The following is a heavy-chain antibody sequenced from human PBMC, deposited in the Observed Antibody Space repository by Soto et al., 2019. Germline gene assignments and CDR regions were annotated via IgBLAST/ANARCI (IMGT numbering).Heavy chain of an antibody. V-gene: IGHV4-59*01. CDR3: ARAQSGSSSWRGRGYYYYYMDV. CDR1: GGSISSYY. D-gene: IGHD6-13*01. CDR2: IYYSGST. Sequence: SETLSLTCTVSGGSISSYYWSWIRQPPGKGLEWIGYIYYSGSTNYNPSLKSRVTISVDTSKNQFSLKLSSVTAADTAVYYCARAQSGSSSWRGRGYYYYYMDVWGKGTTVTVSS. J-gene: IGHJ6*03.